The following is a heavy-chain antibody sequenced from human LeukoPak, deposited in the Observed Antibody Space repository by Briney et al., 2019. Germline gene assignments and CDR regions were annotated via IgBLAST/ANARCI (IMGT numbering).Heavy chain of an antibody. V-gene: IGHV4-39*01. J-gene: IGHJ5*02. D-gene: IGHD4-11*01. CDR1: GGSISSSSYY. CDR3: ARNISTVANGARYNWFDP. Sequence: SEILSLTCTVSGGSISSSSYYWDWIRQSPGKGLEWIGTIYYSGGTDYNPSLKSRVTMSVETSKNQFSLKLSSVTAADTAVYYCARNISTVANGARYNWFDPWGQGTLVTVSS. CDR2: IYYSGGT.